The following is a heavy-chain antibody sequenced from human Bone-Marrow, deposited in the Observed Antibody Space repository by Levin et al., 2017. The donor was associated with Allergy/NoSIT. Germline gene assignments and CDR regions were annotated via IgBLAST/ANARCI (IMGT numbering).Heavy chain of an antibody. CDR1: GGSVSSGSYY. CDR2: IYYSGST. Sequence: GSLRLSCTVSGGSVSSGSYYWSWIRQPPGKGLEWIGYIYYSGSTNYNPSLKSRVTISVDTSKNQFSLKLSSVTAADTAVYYCARVAPPYYYMDVWGKGTTVTVSS. V-gene: IGHV4-61*01. CDR3: ARVAPPYYYMDV. J-gene: IGHJ6*03.